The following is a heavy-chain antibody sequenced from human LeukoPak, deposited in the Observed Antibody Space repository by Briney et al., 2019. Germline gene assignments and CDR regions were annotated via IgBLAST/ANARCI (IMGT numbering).Heavy chain of an antibody. V-gene: IGHV4-38-2*01. J-gene: IGHJ4*02. CDR3: ARGISTTGHDY. D-gene: IGHD2/OR15-2a*01. Sequence: PSETLSLTCAVSGYSISSGYYWGWIRQPPGKGLEWIGSVYHNGTTYYIPSLKSRVTISVDTSRNQFSLKVSSVTAADTAVYFCARGISTTGHDYWGQGTLVTVSS. CDR2: VYHNGTT. CDR1: GYSISSGYY.